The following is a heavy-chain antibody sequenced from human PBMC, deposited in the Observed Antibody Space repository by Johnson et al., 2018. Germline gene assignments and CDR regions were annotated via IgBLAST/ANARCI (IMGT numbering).Heavy chain of an antibody. CDR1: GYSFTSYW. D-gene: IGHD3-22*01. V-gene: IGHV5-51*01. CDR3: ARRINVLSMVVGACPVDI. J-gene: IGHJ3*02. CDR2: IYPGDSDT. Sequence: EVQLVESGAEVKKPGESLKISCKGSGYSFTSYWIGWVRQMPGKGLEWMGIIYPGDSDTRYSPSFQGQVTISADKSISTAYLQWSSLKASDTAMYDCARRINVLSMVVGACPVDIWGHGTMVTVS.